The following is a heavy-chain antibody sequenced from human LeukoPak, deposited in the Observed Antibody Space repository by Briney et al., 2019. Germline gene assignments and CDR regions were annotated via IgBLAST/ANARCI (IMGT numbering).Heavy chain of an antibody. CDR3: ARDAAAGTLGSTPYYFDY. CDR1: GYTFTGYY. D-gene: IGHD6-13*01. Sequence: ASVKVSCKASGYTFTGYYMHWVRQAPGQGLEWMGWINPNSGGTNYAQKFQGRVTMTRGTSISTAYMELSRLRSDDTAVYYCARDAAAGTLGSTPYYFDYWGQGTLVTVSS. J-gene: IGHJ4*02. CDR2: INPNSGGT. V-gene: IGHV1-2*02.